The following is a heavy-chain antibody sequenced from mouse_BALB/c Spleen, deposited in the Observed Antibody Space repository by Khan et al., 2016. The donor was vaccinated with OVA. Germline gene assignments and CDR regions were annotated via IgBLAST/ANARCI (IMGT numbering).Heavy chain of an antibody. D-gene: IGHD1-2*01. CDR2: IDPANGNT. J-gene: IGHJ4*01. V-gene: IGHV14-3*02. Sequence: EVQLQESGAELVKPGASVKLSCTASGFNIKDTYIHWVKQWPEQGLEWIGRIDPANGNTKYDPKFQGKATITADTSSNTAYLQLSSLTSEDTAVYYGAYSLLLYSMDYWGQGASVTVSS. CDR3: AYSLLLYSMDY. CDR1: GFNIKDTY.